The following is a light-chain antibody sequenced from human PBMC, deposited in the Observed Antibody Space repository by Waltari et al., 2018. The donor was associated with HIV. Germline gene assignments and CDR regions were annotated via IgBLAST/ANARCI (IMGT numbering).Light chain of an antibody. Sequence: DFQMTQSPSSLSASVGDRVIITCRASQNINNYLNWYQQKSGKAPKLLIYGASTLQSGVPSRFNGTRSGTNFTLTITSLHRDDFATYYCQQSYTSLLTFGGGTLVDI. V-gene: IGKV1-39*01. CDR2: GAS. J-gene: IGKJ4*01. CDR1: QNINNY. CDR3: QQSYTSLLT.